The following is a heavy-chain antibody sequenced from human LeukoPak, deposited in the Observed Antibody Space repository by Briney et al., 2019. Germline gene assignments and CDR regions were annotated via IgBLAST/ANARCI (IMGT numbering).Heavy chain of an antibody. CDR3: AATGR. V-gene: IGHV3-69-1*02. CDR2: INETGDI. CDR1: GLALRNYH. Sequence: GGSLRLSCVGSGLALRNYHVTWVRQAPGKGLEGVADINETGDIHYADSVKGRFTISRENAKNSVYLQMSSLRADDTAVYYCAATGRWGQGTLVAVSS. J-gene: IGHJ4*02.